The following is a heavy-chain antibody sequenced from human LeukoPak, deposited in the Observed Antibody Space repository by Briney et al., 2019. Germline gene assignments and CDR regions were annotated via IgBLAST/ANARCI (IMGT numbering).Heavy chain of an antibody. J-gene: IGHJ6*03. V-gene: IGHV4-59*01. D-gene: IGHD3-10*01. Sequence: PSETLSLTCTVSGGSISSYYWSWIRQPLGKGLEWIGYIYYSGSTNYNPSLKSRVTISVDTSKNQFSLKLSSVTAADTAVYYCARGEKTARGVYYMDVWAKGPRSPSP. CDR3: ARGEKTARGVYYMDV. CDR1: GGSISSYY. CDR2: IYYSGST.